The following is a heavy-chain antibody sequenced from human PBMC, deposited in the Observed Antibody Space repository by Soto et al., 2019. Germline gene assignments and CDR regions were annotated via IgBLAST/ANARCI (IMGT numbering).Heavy chain of an antibody. V-gene: IGHV3-49*03. CDR2: IRTAAYGGTT. Sequence: PGGSLKLSVVASGLTLSSYPMSWFRRAPGKGLEWVAYIRTAAYGGTTEYAASVKDRFIISRDDSESIASLQMNSLKTEDTAVYFCTRAVRLSGDAFDLWGQGTMVTVSS. CDR3: TRAVRLSGDAFDL. CDR1: GLTLSSYP. J-gene: IGHJ3*01. D-gene: IGHD1-1*01.